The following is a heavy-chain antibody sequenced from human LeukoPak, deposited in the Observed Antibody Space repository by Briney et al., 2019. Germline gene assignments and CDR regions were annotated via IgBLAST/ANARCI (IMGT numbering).Heavy chain of an antibody. J-gene: IGHJ6*03. Sequence: ASVKVSCKASGYTFTSYGISWVRQAPGQGLEWMGGIIPIFGTADYAQKFQGRVTITTDESTSTAYMELSSLRSEDTAVYYCARDGGYCSSTSCYTMYYYMDVWGKGTTVTVSS. CDR1: GYTFTSYG. D-gene: IGHD2-2*02. V-gene: IGHV1-69*05. CDR2: IIPIFGTA. CDR3: ARDGGYCSSTSCYTMYYYMDV.